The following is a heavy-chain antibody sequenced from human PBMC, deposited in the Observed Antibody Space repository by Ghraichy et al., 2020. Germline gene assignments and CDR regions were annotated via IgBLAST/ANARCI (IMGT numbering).Heavy chain of an antibody. Sequence: GGSLRLSCAASGFTFSSYGMHWVRQAPGKGLEWVAVISYDGSNKYYADSVKGRFTISRDNSKNTLYLQMNSLRAEDTAVYYCAKSGDSSGYPSYDYWDQGTLVTVSS. CDR3: AKSGDSSGYPSYDY. D-gene: IGHD3-22*01. CDR2: ISYDGSNK. V-gene: IGHV3-30*18. J-gene: IGHJ4*02. CDR1: GFTFSSYG.